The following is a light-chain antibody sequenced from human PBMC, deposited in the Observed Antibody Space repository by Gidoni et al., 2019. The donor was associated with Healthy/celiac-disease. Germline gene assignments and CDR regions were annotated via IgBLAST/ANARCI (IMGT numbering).Light chain of an antibody. J-gene: IGLJ1*01. Sequence: SYVLTQPPSVPVAPGQTDRITCGGNNSGSKSVHWYQQKPGQAPVLVVYDDSDRPSGIPERFSGSNSGNTATLTISRVEAGDEADYYCQVWDSSSDRYVFGTGTKVTVL. V-gene: IGLV3-21*02. CDR2: DDS. CDR1: NSGSKS. CDR3: QVWDSSSDRYV.